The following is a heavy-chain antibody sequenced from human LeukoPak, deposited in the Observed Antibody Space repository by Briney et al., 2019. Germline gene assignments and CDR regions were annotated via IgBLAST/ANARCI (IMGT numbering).Heavy chain of an antibody. CDR2: INPNSGGT. CDR1: GYTFTGYY. V-gene: IGHV1-2*06. J-gene: IGHJ4*02. D-gene: IGHD6-19*01. Sequence: ASVKVSCKASGYTFTGYYMHWVRQAPGQGLEWMGRINPNSGGTNYAQKFQGRVTMTRDTSISTAYMELSRLRSDDTAVYYCARDLERWSSGWYNNFDYWGQGTLVTVSS. CDR3: ARDLERWSSGWYNNFDY.